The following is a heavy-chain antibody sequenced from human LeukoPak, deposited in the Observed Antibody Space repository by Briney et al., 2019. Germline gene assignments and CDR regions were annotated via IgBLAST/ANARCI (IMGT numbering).Heavy chain of an antibody. Sequence: GGSLRLSCATSGFIFRHHGMNWVRQAPGKGLEWVSGIRADAVTTYYADSVKGRFTISRDNSKNTLYLQMNSLRAEDTAVYYCAREKITMVRGVIMRKSYYYMDVWGKGTTVTISS. D-gene: IGHD3-10*01. CDR3: AREKITMVRGVIMRKSYYYMDV. V-gene: IGHV3-23*01. CDR2: IRADAVTT. CDR1: GFIFRHHG. J-gene: IGHJ6*03.